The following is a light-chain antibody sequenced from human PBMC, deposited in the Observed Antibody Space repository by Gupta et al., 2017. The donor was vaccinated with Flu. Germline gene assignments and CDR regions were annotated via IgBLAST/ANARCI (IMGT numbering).Light chain of an antibody. J-gene: IGLJ2*01. Sequence: QSVLTQPPSASEAPGQRVTISCSGSTSNIGNNDVHWYQQFPGKAPKLLIYYDDLLPSGVSARFSGSKSGTSASLAISGLQSDDEADYYCATWDDRVNGVVFGGGTRLTVL. CDR3: ATWDDRVNGVV. CDR1: TSNIGNND. V-gene: IGLV1-36*01. CDR2: YDD.